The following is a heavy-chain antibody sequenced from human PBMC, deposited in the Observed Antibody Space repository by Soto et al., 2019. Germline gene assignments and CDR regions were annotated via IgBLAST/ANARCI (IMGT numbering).Heavy chain of an antibody. V-gene: IGHV1-69*13. J-gene: IGHJ4*02. CDR3: ARAHYGTAAAGTFDY. Sequence: WASVKVSCKASGGTFSSYAISWVRQAPGQGLEWMGGIIPIFGTANYAQKFQGRVTITADESTSTAYMELSSLRSEDTAVYYCARAHYGTAAAGTFDYWGQGTLVTVSS. CDR2: IIPIFGTA. D-gene: IGHD6-13*01. CDR1: GGTFSSYA.